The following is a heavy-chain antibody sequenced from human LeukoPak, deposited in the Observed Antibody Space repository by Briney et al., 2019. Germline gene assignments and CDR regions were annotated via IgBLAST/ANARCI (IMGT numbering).Heavy chain of an antibody. V-gene: IGHV3-73*01. D-gene: IGHD6-6*01. CDR3: ARGIVYSSSSVFPPFDY. CDR1: GFTFSGSA. Sequence: GGSLRLSCVASGFTFSGSAMHWVRQTSGKGLEWVGHIRSKSYSYATGYAASVTGRFTISRDDSRNTAYLQMDSLKTEDTAVYYCARGIVYSSSSVFPPFDYWGQGTQVTVSS. CDR2: IRSKSYSYAT. J-gene: IGHJ4*02.